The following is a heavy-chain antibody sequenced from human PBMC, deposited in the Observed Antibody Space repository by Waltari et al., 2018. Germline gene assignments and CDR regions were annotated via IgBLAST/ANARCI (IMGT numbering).Heavy chain of an antibody. CDR2: ISYSGSA. Sequence: QVQLQESGPGLVKPSETLSLTCSVSGGSINGNYWSWLRQPPGKGLEWLGYISYSGSATYNTSLKSRVTISVDMAKNQFSPKVRSVTAADTAVYYCAKAGDGYSYYYYYMDVWGNGTTVTVSS. D-gene: IGHD4-4*01. V-gene: IGHV4-59*13. CDR3: AKAGDGYSYYYYYMDV. J-gene: IGHJ6*03. CDR1: GGSINGNY.